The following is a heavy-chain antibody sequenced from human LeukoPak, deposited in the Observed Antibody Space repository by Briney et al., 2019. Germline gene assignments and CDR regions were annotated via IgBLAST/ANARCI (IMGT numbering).Heavy chain of an antibody. J-gene: IGHJ4*02. V-gene: IGHV3-74*01. CDR2: INGDGSST. CDR1: GFTFRNFW. CDR3: GPLDYGD. Sequence: GGSLRLSCAASGFTFRNFWMHWARQVPGKGLAWVSGINGDGSSTFYADSVKGRFTISRDNAKNTLDLQMNSLRVEDTAVYYCGPLDYGDWGQGTLVTVS. D-gene: IGHD4-17*01.